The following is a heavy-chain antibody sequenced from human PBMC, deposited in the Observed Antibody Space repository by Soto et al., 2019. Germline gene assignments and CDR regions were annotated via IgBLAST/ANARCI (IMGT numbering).Heavy chain of an antibody. CDR2: IWYDGSNK. CDR1: GFTFSSYG. J-gene: IGHJ4*02. V-gene: IGHV3-33*01. Sequence: QVQLVESGGGVVQPGRSLRLSCAASGFTFSSYGMHWVRQAPGKGLEWVAVIWYDGSNKYYADSVKGRFTISRDNSKNTLYLQMNSLRAEDTAVYYCARGRRIVGATSRYYFDYWGQGTLVTVSS. D-gene: IGHD1-26*01. CDR3: ARGRRIVGATSRYYFDY.